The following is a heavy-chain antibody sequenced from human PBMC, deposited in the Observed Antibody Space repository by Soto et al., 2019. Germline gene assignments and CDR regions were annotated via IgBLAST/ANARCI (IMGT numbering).Heavy chain of an antibody. CDR2: ISAYNGNT. J-gene: IGHJ4*02. D-gene: IGHD2-2*01. V-gene: IGHV1-18*04. CDR1: GYTFTSYG. CDR3: AREGAKGYCSSTSCSRYFDY. Sequence: QVQLVQSGAEVKKPGASVKVSCKASGYTFTSYGISWVRQAPGQGLEWMGWISAYNGNTNYAQKFQGRVTITADESTSTAYMELSSLRSEDTAVYYCAREGAKGYCSSTSCSRYFDYWGQGTLVTVSS.